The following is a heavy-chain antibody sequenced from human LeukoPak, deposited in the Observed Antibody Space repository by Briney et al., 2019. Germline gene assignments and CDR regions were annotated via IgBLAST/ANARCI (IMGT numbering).Heavy chain of an antibody. D-gene: IGHD2-2*01. CDR2: IRGSGVST. CDR3: AKRQGSSASCYDY. CDR1: GFNFISYS. J-gene: IGHJ4*02. Sequence: GGSLRLSCAASGFNFISYSMSWVRQAPGKGLEWVSVIRGSGVSTYYADSVKGRFTISRDNSKNTLYLQMNNLRAEDTAIYYCAKRQGSSASCYDYWGQGTLVTVSS. V-gene: IGHV3-23*01.